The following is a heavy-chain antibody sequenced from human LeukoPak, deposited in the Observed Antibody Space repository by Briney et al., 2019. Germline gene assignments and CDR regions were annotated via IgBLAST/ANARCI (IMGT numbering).Heavy chain of an antibody. D-gene: IGHD4-17*01. CDR1: GFTVSSNY. CDR2: IYSGGST. CDR3: TRFGTVTPYYFDY. V-gene: IGHV3-53*01. Sequence: GGSLRLSCAASGFTVSSNYMSRIRQAPGKGLEWVSVIYSGGSTYYADSVKGRFTISRDNSKNTLYLQMNNLRVEDTAVYYCTRFGTVTPYYFDYWGQGTLVTVSS. J-gene: IGHJ4*02.